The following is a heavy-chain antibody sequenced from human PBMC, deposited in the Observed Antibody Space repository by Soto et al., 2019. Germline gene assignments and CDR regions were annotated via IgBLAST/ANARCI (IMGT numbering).Heavy chain of an antibody. CDR2: ISAYNGNT. CDR1: GYTFTSYG. J-gene: IGHJ3*02. CDR3: ARDRYGSGSYYDVAWDDAFDI. V-gene: IGHV1-18*01. Sequence: ASVKVSCKASGYTFTSYGISWVRQAPGQGLEWMGWISAYNGNTNYAQKLQGRVTMTTDTSTSTAYMELRSLRSDDTAVYYCARDRYGSGSYYDVAWDDAFDIWGQGTMVTVSS. D-gene: IGHD3-10*01.